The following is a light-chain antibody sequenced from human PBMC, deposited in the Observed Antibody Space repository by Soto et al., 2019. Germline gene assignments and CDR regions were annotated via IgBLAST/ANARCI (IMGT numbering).Light chain of an antibody. J-gene: IGKJ5*01. CDR2: GAS. CDR1: QGINNY. CDR3: QHYHSFSIT. V-gene: IGKV1-17*03. Sequence: DIQMTQSPSAMSASVGDRFTIACRASQGINNYLAWFQQRPGKVPQRLIYGASSLQSGVPSRFSGSGSGTEFTLTISSLQPEDSATYYCQHYHSFSITFGQGTRLEIK.